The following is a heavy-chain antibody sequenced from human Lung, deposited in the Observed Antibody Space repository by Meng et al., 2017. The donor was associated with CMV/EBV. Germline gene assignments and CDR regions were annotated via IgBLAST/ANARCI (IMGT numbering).Heavy chain of an antibody. D-gene: IGHD1-7*01. Sequence: GGSLRLXXVVSGFNLRDYEVNWVRQAPGKGLEWVAYITTSGNSIHYAASVRGRFTISRDNSQNSFFLQMDSLRVEDTAVYYCARDMNYTSAAYDYWGQGTXVTVSS. CDR3: ARDMNYTSAAYDY. J-gene: IGHJ4*02. CDR1: GFNLRDYE. CDR2: ITTSGNSI. V-gene: IGHV3-48*03.